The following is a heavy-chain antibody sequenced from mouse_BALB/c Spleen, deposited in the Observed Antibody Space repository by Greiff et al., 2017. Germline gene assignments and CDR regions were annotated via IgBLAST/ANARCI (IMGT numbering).Heavy chain of an antibody. V-gene: IGHV3-2*02. CDR1: GYSITSYYA. J-gene: IGHJ3*01. CDR3: ARYDYGRFAY. D-gene: IGHD2-4*01. Sequence: VQLKESGPGLVKPSQSLSLTCTVTGYSITSYYAWNWIRQFPGNRLEWMGYISYSGSTSYNPSLNSRISITRDTSQNQFFLQLNSVTTEDTATYYGARYDYGRFAYWGQGTLVTVSA. CDR2: ISYSGST.